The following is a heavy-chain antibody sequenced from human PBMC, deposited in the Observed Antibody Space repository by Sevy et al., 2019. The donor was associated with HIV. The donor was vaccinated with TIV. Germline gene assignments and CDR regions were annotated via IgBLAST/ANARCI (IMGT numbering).Heavy chain of an antibody. Sequence: SETLSLTCAVYGGSFSGYYWSWIRQPPGKGLEWIGEINHSGSTNYNPSLKSRVTISVDTSKNKFSLKLSSVTAADTAVYYGGRATPGIAARPGGGTFRTVYYYYGMDVWGQGTTVTVSS. D-gene: IGHD6-6*01. CDR2: INHSGST. CDR1: GGSFSGYY. V-gene: IGHV4-34*01. J-gene: IGHJ6*02. CDR3: GRATPGIAARPGGGTFRTVYYYYGMDV.